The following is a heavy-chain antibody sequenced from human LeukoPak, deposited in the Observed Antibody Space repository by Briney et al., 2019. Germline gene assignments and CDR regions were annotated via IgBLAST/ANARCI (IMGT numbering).Heavy chain of an antibody. CDR2: TKEDGSEK. V-gene: IGHV3-7*05. CDR1: GSTFSAYW. Sequence: PGGSLRLSCAASGSTFSAYWMSWVRQAPGKGLEWVANTKEDGSEKSYVESVKGRFTISRDNTKKSLYLQMNSLRAEDTALYYCGTVAAGYYFDNWGQGTLVTVSS. CDR3: GTVAAGYYFDN. J-gene: IGHJ4*02. D-gene: IGHD3-9*01.